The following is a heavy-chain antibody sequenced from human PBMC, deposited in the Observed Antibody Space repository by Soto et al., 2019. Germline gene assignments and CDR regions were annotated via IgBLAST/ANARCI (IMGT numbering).Heavy chain of an antibody. CDR2: IFYGGST. Sequence: QVQLQESGPGLVKPSETLSLTCTVSGGSITSYYWSWIRQPPGKGLELIGYIFYGGSTNYNTSLTSQVTLSVDTSKNQLSLKLTSVDAADTAVYYCVRVGGAPLGAFDIWGQGTVVIVSS. CDR1: GGSITSYY. J-gene: IGHJ3*02. D-gene: IGHD1-26*01. V-gene: IGHV4-59*01. CDR3: VRVGGAPLGAFDI.